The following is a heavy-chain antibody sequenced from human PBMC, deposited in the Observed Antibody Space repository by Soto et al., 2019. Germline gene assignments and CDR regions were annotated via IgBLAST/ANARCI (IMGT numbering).Heavy chain of an antibody. J-gene: IGHJ4*02. CDR1: GFTVTNAV. CDR3: KTGILEDGSGISSY. Sequence: GGSLRLSCAASGFTVTNAVMSWVRQAPGKGLEWVGRIKTKSDGATTNYAAPVKGRFTMSREESKNTLYLQMNNLKIEDTAVYYCKTGILEDGSGISSYWGQGTLVTVSS. D-gene: IGHD1-1*01. V-gene: IGHV3-15*01. CDR2: IKTKSDGATT.